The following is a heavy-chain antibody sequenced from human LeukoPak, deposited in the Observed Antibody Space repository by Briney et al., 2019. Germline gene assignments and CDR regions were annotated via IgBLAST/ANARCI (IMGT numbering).Heavy chain of an antibody. D-gene: IGHD2-15*01. Sequence: AGSLRLSFPSYGFTFSSYEMNWLGQAPWKGQEWVSYISSRGSTIYYADSVKGRFTISRNNAKSSLYLQTNSLRAEDTAVYYCARVELGYCSLWGQGTLVTVSS. J-gene: IGHJ4*02. CDR2: ISSRGSTI. V-gene: IGHV3-48*03. CDR3: ARVELGYCSL. CDR1: GFTFSSYE.